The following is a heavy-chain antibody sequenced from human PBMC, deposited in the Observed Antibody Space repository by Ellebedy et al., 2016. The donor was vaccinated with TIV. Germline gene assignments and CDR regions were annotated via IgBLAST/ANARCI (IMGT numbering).Heavy chain of an antibody. Sequence: SGTLSLTCAVSGGSISSYYWSWIRQPPGKGLEWIGYIYYSGSTNYNPSLKSRVTISVDTSKNQFSLKLSSVTAADTAVYYCASGPNQYFFDYWGQGTLVTVSS. CDR1: GGSISSYY. CDR2: IYYSGST. CDR3: ASGPNQYFFDY. V-gene: IGHV4-59*01. J-gene: IGHJ4*02. D-gene: IGHD1-14*01.